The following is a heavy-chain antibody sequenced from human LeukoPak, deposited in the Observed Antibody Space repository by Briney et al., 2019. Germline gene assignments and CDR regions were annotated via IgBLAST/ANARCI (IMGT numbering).Heavy chain of an antibody. CDR1: GYTFTGYY. CDR3: ARFDFWSGYSMEDY. CDR2: INPNSGGT. J-gene: IGHJ4*02. D-gene: IGHD3-3*01. V-gene: IGHV1-2*02. Sequence: GASVKVSCKASGYTFTGYYMHWVRQAPGQGLEWTGWINPNSGGTNYAQKFQGRVTMTRDTSISTAYMELSRLRSDDTAVYYCARFDFWSGYSMEDYWGQGTLVTVSS.